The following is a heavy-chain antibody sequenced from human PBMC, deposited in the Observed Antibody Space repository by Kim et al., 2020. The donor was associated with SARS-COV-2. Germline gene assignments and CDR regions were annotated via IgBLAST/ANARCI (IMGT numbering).Heavy chain of an antibody. CDR3: AKDGGCSSTSCYFDY. CDR2: IWYDGSNK. J-gene: IGHJ4*01. D-gene: IGHD2-2*01. Sequence: GGSLRLSCAASGFTFSSYGMHWVRQAPGKGLEWVAVIWYDGSNKYYADSVKGRFTISRDNSKNTLYLQMNSLRAEDTAVYYCAKDGGCSSTSCYFDYWGQGTLVTISS. CDR1: GFTFSSYG. V-gene: IGHV3-33*06.